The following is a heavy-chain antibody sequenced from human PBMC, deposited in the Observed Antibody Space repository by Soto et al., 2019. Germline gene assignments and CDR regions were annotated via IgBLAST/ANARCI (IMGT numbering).Heavy chain of an antibody. Sequence: ASVKVSCKPSGYTFTSYAVHWVRQAPGQRLEWMGWINAGNGNTKYSQRFQGRVTITWDTSASTAYMELSSLRAEDTAVYYCARDHHRYSGYDYVDYWGQGTLVTVSS. J-gene: IGHJ4*02. D-gene: IGHD5-12*01. V-gene: IGHV1-3*01. CDR3: ARDHHRYSGYDYVDY. CDR2: INAGNGNT. CDR1: GYTFTSYA.